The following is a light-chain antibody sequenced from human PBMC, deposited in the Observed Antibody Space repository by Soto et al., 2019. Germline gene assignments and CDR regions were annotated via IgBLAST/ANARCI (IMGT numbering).Light chain of an antibody. CDR3: QQYSDSPPT. Sequence: EVVMTQSPATLSLSPGERATLSCRASQSVTISWLAWFQQKPGQAPRLLIFGASDRATGVPDRFSGSGSGTDFSLTIDRLEPEDFAMYYCQQYSDSPPTFGQGTKVDIK. J-gene: IGKJ1*01. CDR1: QSVTISW. V-gene: IGKV3-20*01. CDR2: GAS.